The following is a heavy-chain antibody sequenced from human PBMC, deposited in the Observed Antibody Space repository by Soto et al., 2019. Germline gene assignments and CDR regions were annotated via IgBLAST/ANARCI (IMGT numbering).Heavy chain of an antibody. V-gene: IGHV1-3*01. CDR3: AKDKGLRGPPGSYYYYGMDV. CDR2: INAGNGNT. Sequence: ASVKVSCKASGYTFTSYAMHWVRQAPGQRLEWMGWINAGNGNTKYSQKFQGRVTITRDTSASTAYMELSSLRSEDTAVYYCAKDKGLRGPPGSYYYYGMDVWGQGTTVTVSS. D-gene: IGHD4-17*01. J-gene: IGHJ6*02. CDR1: GYTFTSYA.